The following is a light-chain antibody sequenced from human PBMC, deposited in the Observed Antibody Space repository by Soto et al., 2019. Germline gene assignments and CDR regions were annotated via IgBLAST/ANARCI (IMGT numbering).Light chain of an antibody. Sequence: SYELAQPPSVSVAPGQTARITCGGNNIGSKSVHWYQQKPGQAPVLVVYDDSDRPSGISERFSGSNSGNTATLTISRVEAGDEADYYCQVWDSSSDHYVFGTGTKVTVL. CDR3: QVWDSSSDHYV. CDR1: NIGSKS. V-gene: IGLV3-21*02. J-gene: IGLJ1*01. CDR2: DDS.